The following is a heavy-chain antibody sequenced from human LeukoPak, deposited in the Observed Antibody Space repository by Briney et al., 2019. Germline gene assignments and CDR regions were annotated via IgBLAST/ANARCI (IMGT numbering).Heavy chain of an antibody. CDR3: ARERNAYYDSSGYYYDY. Sequence: PSETLSLTCTVSGGSISSGGYYWSWIRQHPGKGLEWIGYIYYSGSTYYNPSLKSRVTISVDTSKNQFSLKPSSVTAADTAVYYCARERNAYYDSSGYYYDYWGQGTLVTVSS. CDR2: IYYSGST. J-gene: IGHJ4*02. CDR1: GGSISSGGYY. V-gene: IGHV4-31*03. D-gene: IGHD3-22*01.